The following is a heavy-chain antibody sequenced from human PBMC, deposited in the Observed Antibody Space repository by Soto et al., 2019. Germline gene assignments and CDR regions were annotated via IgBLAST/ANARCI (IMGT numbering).Heavy chain of an antibody. V-gene: IGHV1-2*04. J-gene: IGHJ4*02. Sequence: GASVKVSCKASGYTFTGYYMHWVRQAPGQGLEWMGWINPNSGGTNYAQKFQGWVTMTRDTSISTAYMELSRLRSDDTAVYYCAREAPAGSGGAFDHWGQGTLVTVSS. CDR2: INPNSGGT. D-gene: IGHD3-10*01. CDR3: AREAPAGSGGAFDH. CDR1: GYTFTGYY.